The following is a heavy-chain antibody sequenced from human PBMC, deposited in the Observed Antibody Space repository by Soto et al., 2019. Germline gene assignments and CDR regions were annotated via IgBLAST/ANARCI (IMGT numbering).Heavy chain of an antibody. CDR1: GGTFSSYA. D-gene: IGHD2-2*01. V-gene: IGHV1-69*12. CDR3: ARHVPAAGYYYGMDV. Sequence: QVQLVQSGAEVKKPGSSVKVSCKASGGTFSSYAISWVRQAPGQGLEWMGGIIPLFGKANSAQKFQGRVTMTADESTSTAYMELSSLRSEDTAVYYCARHVPAAGYYYGMDVWGQGTTVTVSS. J-gene: IGHJ6*02. CDR2: IIPLFGKA.